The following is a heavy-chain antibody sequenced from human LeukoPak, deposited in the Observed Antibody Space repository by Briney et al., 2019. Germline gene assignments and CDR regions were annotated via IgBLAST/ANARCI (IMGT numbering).Heavy chain of an antibody. CDR3: ARGNPGVIDY. V-gene: IGHV1-46*01. CDR2: INPSGGST. CDR1: GYTFTSYY. Sequence: ASVKLCCSSSGYTFTSYYIHWVRQPPGQGLEWMGMINPSGGSTRYAQKFQGRVNMTSDTSTSTVYMELSSLGSEDTAVDYCARGNPGVIDYWGQGTLVTVSS. J-gene: IGHJ4*02. D-gene: IGHD1-14*01.